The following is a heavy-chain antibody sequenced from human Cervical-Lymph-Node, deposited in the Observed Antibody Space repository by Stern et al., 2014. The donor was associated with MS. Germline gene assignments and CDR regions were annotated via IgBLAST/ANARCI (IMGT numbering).Heavy chain of an antibody. Sequence: VQLVESGGAVVQPGRSLRLSCAASGFTFSSYGMHWVRQAPGKGLGWVTVISYDGNHKYNAASVKGRFTISRDNSKNTLHLQMNSVTPDDTAIYYCARDYEDTSMLFDHWGQGTLVTVSS. CDR1: GFTFSSYG. CDR3: ARDYEDTSMLFDH. V-gene: IGHV3-30*03. J-gene: IGHJ4*02. CDR2: ISYDGNHK. D-gene: IGHD2-8*01.